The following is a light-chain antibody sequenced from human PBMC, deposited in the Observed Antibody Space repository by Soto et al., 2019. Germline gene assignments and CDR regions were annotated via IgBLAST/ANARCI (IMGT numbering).Light chain of an antibody. CDR3: SSYTSRNTLA. J-gene: IGLJ2*01. Sequence: QSALTQPASVSGSPGQSITISCTGTSSDVGGYNFVSWYQQHPGKAPKLMIYEVTDRPSGVSNRVSGSKSGSTASLTISGLQAEDEADYYCSSYTSRNTLAFGGGTKLTFL. V-gene: IGLV2-14*01. CDR2: EVT. CDR1: SSDVGGYNF.